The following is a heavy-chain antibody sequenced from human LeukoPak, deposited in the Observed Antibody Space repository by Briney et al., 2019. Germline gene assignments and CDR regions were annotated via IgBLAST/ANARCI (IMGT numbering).Heavy chain of an antibody. CDR1: GGAFSDYF. V-gene: IGHV4-34*01. Sequence: SETLSLSCAVYGGAFSDYFWAWIRQPPGKGLEWIGEINHSGRTYYNPSLKSRVTISVDTSKNQFSLNLSSVTAADTAVYYCARDVVVVPAAIHYGMDVWGQGTTVTVYS. J-gene: IGHJ6*02. D-gene: IGHD2-2*01. CDR2: INHSGRT. CDR3: ARDVVVVPAAIHYGMDV.